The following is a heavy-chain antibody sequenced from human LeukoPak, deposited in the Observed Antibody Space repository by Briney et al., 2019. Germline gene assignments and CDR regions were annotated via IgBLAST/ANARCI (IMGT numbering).Heavy chain of an antibody. Sequence: PGGSLRLSCAASGFTFDDYAMHWVRQAPGKGLEWVSGIRWNSGSIGYADSVTGRFTISRDNSKNTLYLQMNSLRAEDTAVYYCAKAPPEKYCSSTSCPYYYYYYYMDVWGKGTTVTVSS. CDR3: AKAPPEKYCSSTSCPYYYYYYYMDV. D-gene: IGHD2-2*01. J-gene: IGHJ6*03. CDR1: GFTFDDYA. CDR2: IRWNSGSI. V-gene: IGHV3-9*01.